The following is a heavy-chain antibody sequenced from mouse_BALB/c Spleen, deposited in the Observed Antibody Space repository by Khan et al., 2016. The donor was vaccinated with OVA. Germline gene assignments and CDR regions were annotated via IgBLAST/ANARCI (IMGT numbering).Heavy chain of an antibody. CDR1: GYTFTDYA. Sequence: QVQLKESGPELVRPGVSVKISCKGSGYTFTDYAMYWVKQSHAKSLEWIGLISTYSGNTNYNQKFKGKATMTVDKSSSTAYMELARLTSEDSAIYYCARPAYDGYYDYWGQDTTLTVSS. J-gene: IGHJ2*01. CDR3: ARPAYDGYYDY. CDR2: ISTYSGNT. V-gene: IGHV1S137*01. D-gene: IGHD2-3*01.